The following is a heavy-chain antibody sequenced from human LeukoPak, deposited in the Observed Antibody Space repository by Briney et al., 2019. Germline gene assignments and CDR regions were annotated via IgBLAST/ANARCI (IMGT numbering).Heavy chain of an antibody. D-gene: IGHD3-16*02. CDR3: ARDLRLGDISFYPEGWFDP. J-gene: IGHJ5*02. V-gene: IGHV4-59*01. Sequence: SETLSFTCTVSGGSISRYYWSWCRQSPGKGLEWIGFIYYTGSTTYNPSLKSRFTMSVDTSKNQFSLNLASVSAADTAVYYCARDLRLGDISFYPEGWFDPWGQGTLVTVSS. CDR2: IYYTGST. CDR1: GGSISRYY.